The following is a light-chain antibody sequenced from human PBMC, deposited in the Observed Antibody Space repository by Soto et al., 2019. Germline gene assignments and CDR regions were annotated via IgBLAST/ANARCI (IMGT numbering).Light chain of an antibody. Sequence: ENVLTQTPGTLSLSPGERATLSCRASQSVSSYLAWYQQKPGQAPRLLIYDASNRATGIPARFSGSGSGTDFTLTISSLEPEDFAVYYCQQRSNWPPITFGQGRLLE. CDR3: QQRSNWPPIT. CDR1: QSVSSY. CDR2: DAS. J-gene: IGKJ5*01. V-gene: IGKV3-11*01.